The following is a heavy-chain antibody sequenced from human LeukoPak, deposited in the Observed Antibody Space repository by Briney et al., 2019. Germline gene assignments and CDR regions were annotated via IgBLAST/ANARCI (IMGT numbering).Heavy chain of an antibody. CDR1: GGSISSSNW. J-gene: IGHJ5*02. V-gene: IGHV4-4*02. Sequence: SETLSLTCAVSGGSISSSNWWSWVRQPPGKGLEWIGEIYHSGSTNYNPSLKRRVTISVDKSKNQFSLKLSSVTAADTAVYYCARGLAGYYPTNWFDPWGQGTLVTVSS. CDR2: IYHSGST. CDR3: ARGLAGYYPTNWFDP. D-gene: IGHD3-9*01.